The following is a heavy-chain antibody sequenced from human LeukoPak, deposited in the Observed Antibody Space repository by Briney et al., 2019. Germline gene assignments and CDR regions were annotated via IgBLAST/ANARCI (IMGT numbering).Heavy chain of an antibody. J-gene: IGHJ6*02. V-gene: IGHV1-3*01. CDR3: ARGASSSIVGYYYYGMDV. CDR1: GYTFTSYA. D-gene: IGHD6-13*01. Sequence: ASVKVSCKASGYTFTSYAIHWVRQAPGQRLEWMGWINAGNGNTKYSQKFQGRVTITRDTSASTAYMELSSLRSEDSAVYYCARGASSSIVGYYYYGMDVWGRGTTVTVSS. CDR2: INAGNGNT.